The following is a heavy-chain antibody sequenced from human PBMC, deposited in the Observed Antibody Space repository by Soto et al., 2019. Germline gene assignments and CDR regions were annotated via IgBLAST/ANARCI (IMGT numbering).Heavy chain of an antibody. V-gene: IGHV3-30-3*01. CDR2: ISYDGSNK. Sequence: PGGSLRLSCAASGFSFSSYAMHWVRQAPGKGLEWVAVISYDGSNKYYADSVKGRLTMSRDNYKNTLYLQMNSLRAEDTAVNYCARDTGGGIVVVPAAIMAWGQGTLVTVSS. CDR1: GFSFSSYA. D-gene: IGHD2-2*01. CDR3: ARDTGGGIVVVPAAIMA. J-gene: IGHJ5*02.